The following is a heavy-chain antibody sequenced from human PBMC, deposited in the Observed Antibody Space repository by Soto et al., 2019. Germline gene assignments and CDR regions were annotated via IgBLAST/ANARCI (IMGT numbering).Heavy chain of an antibody. CDR2: IWYDGSNK. Sequence: GGSLRLSCAASGFTFSSYAMSWVRQAPGKGLEWVAVIWYDGSNKYYADSVKGRFTISRDNSKNTLYLQMNSLRAEDTAVYYCARGNIAAALDYWGQGTLVTVSS. J-gene: IGHJ4*02. D-gene: IGHD6-13*01. V-gene: IGHV3-33*08. CDR3: ARGNIAAALDY. CDR1: GFTFSSYA.